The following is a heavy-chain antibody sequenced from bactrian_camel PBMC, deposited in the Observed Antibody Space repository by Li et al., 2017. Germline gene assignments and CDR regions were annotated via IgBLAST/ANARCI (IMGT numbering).Heavy chain of an antibody. Sequence: QVQLVESGGGSVQAGGSLRLSCGVSGYNINNLCVAWFRQTQGNVDEGLVIVGNDGDTRYADTVKGRFTLSRDNAKNTLYLQMNSLKTEDTAVYYCATVPKNYGAYNYWGQGTQVTVS. V-gene: IGHV3S63*01. CDR1: GYNINNLC. CDR3: ATVPKNYGAYNY. D-gene: IGHD3*01. J-gene: IGHJ4*01. CDR2: IVGNDGDT.